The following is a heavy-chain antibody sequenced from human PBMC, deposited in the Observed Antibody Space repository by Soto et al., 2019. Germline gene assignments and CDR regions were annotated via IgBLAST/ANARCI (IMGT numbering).Heavy chain of an antibody. D-gene: IGHD5-18*01. CDR1: GGTFYTYT. V-gene: IGHV1-69*13. J-gene: IGHJ4*02. CDR2: ITPIYPTT. Sequence: SVKVSCKASGGTFYTYTFSWVRQAPGQGLEWMGSITPIYPTTNYAEKFQGRLTVTADGSTNTAYMELNSLTSEDTAVYYCARIHRYSFTTSDDSDCWGEGTLVTVSA. CDR3: ARIHRYSFTTSDDSDC.